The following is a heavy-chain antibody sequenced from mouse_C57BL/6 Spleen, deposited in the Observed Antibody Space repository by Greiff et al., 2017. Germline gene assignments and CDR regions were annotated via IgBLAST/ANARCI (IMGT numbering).Heavy chain of an antibody. D-gene: IGHD2-3*01. J-gene: IGHJ4*01. CDR3: RWLLRGDAMDY. CDR1: GYTFTDYE. V-gene: IGHV1-15*01. CDR2: IDPETGGT. Sequence: VQVVESGAELVRPGASVTLSCKASGYTFTDYEMHWVKQTPVHGLEWIGAIDPETGGTAYNQKFKGKAILTADKSSSTAYMELRSLTSEDSAVYYCRWLLRGDAMDYWGQGTSVTVSS.